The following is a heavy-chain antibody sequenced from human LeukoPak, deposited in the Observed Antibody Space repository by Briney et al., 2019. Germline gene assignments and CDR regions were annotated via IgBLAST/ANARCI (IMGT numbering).Heavy chain of an antibody. Sequence: ASVKVPCKASGGTFSSYAISWVRQAPGQGLEWTGGIIPIFGTANYAQRFQGRVTITADESTSTAYMELSSLRSEDTAIYYCASNPPNTGDFYYWGLGILVTVSS. J-gene: IGHJ4*02. D-gene: IGHD1-1*01. V-gene: IGHV1-69*13. CDR3: ASNPPNTGDFYY. CDR2: IIPIFGTA. CDR1: GGTFSSYA.